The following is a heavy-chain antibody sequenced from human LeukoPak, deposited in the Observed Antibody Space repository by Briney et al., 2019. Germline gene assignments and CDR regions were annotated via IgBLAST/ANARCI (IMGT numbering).Heavy chain of an antibody. J-gene: IGHJ4*02. CDR2: IKSDGTYS. CDR1: GFTFSSHW. CDR3: VRDDDYYSVDY. D-gene: IGHD4/OR15-4a*01. Sequence: GGSLRLSCAASGFTFSSHWMHWVRQAPGKGLVCVARIKSDGTYSDYGGAVRGRFTISRDNARDTLYLQMNSLRAEDTAIYYCVRDDDYYSVDYWGQGTLVTVSS. V-gene: IGHV3-74*01.